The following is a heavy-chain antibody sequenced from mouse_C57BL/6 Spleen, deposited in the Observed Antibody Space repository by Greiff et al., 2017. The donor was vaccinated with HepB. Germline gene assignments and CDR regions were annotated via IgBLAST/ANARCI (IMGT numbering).Heavy chain of an antibody. V-gene: IGHV1-22*01. J-gene: IGHJ2*01. D-gene: IGHD2-4*01. CDR1: GYTFTDYN. CDR2: INPNNGGT. Sequence: EVQLQQSGPELVKPGASVKMSCKASGYTFTDYNMHWVKQSHGKSLEWLGYINPNNGGTSYNQKFKGKATLTVNKSSSTAYMELRSLTSEDSAVYYCARAVYYDYEYYFDYWGQGTTLTVSS. CDR3: ARAVYYDYEYYFDY.